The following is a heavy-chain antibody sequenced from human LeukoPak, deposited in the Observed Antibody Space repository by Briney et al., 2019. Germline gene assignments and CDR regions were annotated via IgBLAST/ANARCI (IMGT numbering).Heavy chain of an antibody. CDR3: ATGAGFAVAAYFDY. Sequence: ASVKVSCKTSGYTFTSYYMHWVRQAPGQGLEWMGIINPSGGSTSYAQKFQGRVTMTRDMSTSTVYMELSSLRSEDTAVYYCATGAGFAVAAYFDYWGQGTLVTVSP. CDR2: INPSGGST. J-gene: IGHJ4*02. V-gene: IGHV1-46*01. D-gene: IGHD6-19*01. CDR1: GYTFTSYY.